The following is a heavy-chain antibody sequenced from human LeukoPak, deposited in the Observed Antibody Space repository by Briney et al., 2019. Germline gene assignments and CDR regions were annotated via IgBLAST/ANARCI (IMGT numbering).Heavy chain of an antibody. D-gene: IGHD3-22*01. CDR2: ISSSGGST. V-gene: IGHV3-23*01. CDR3: AKIVVDPNYYYYGMDV. J-gene: IGHJ6*02. Sequence: PGGSLRLSCAASGFTFSSYVMSWVRQAPGKGLEWVSIISSSGGSTSYADSVKGRFTIPRDNSNNTLYLQMNSLRAGDTAIYYCAKIVVDPNYYYYGMDVWGQGTTVTVSS. CDR1: GFTFSSYV.